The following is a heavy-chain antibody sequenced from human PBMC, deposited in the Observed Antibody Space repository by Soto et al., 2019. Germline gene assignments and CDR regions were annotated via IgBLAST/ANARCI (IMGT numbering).Heavy chain of an antibody. J-gene: IGHJ6*02. CDR1: GGTFSSYA. CDR2: IIPIPGTA. V-gene: IGHV1-69*01. Sequence: QVQLVQSGAEVKKPGSSVKVSCKASGGTFSSYAIIWVRQAPGQGLEWMGGIIPIPGTANYAQKFEGRVTITADESTSTAYMELSSLRSEDTAVYYCARSQGSSTSLEIYYYYYYGMDVWGQGTTVTVSS. D-gene: IGHD2-2*01. CDR3: ARSQGSSTSLEIYYYYYYGMDV.